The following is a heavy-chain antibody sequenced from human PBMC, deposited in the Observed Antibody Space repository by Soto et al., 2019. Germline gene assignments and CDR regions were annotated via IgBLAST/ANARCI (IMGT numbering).Heavy chain of an antibody. V-gene: IGHV1-69*06. CDR2: IIPIFGTA. Sequence: SVKVAHTASGAPVISYAIVWLRQAPGQGLEWMGGIIPIFGTANYAQKFQGRVTITADKSTSTAYMELSSLRYEDTAVYYCARGVLRIAAARLKDYYPCMGRCGQRTTVTVSS. CDR1: GAPVISYA. J-gene: IGHJ6*02. D-gene: IGHD6-13*01. CDR3: ARGVLRIAAARLKDYYPCMGR.